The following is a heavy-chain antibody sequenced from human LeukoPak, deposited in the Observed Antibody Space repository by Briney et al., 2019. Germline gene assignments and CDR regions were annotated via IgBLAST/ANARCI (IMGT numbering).Heavy chain of an antibody. D-gene: IGHD1-26*01. CDR3: ARRVIVGATDNFDY. Sequence: SETLSLTCTVSGGSISSSSYYWGWIRQPPGKGLEWMGSIYYSGSTYYNPSLKSRVTISVDTSKNQFSLKLSSVTAADTAVYYCARRVIVGATDNFDYWGQGTLVTVSS. J-gene: IGHJ4*02. CDR1: GGSISSSSYY. CDR2: IYYSGST. V-gene: IGHV4-39*01.